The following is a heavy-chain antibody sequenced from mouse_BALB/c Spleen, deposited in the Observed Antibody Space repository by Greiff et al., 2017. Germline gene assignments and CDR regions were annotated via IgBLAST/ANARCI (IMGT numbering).Heavy chain of an antibody. CDR3: ARELLRDAMDY. V-gene: IGHV5-6-5*01. Sequence: EVHLVESGGGLVKPGGSLKLSCAASGFTFSSYAMSWVRQTPEKRLEWVASISSGGSTYYPDSVKGRFTISRDNARNILYLQMSSLRSEDTAMYYCARELLRDAMDYWGQGTSVTVSS. J-gene: IGHJ4*01. CDR1: GFTFSSYA. D-gene: IGHD1-1*01. CDR2: ISSGGST.